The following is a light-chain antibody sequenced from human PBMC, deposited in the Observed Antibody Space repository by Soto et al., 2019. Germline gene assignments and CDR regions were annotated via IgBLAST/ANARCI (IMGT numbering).Light chain of an antibody. V-gene: IGLV4-60*03. Sequence: VLTQSSSASASLGSSVKLTCTLSSGYSSYIITWHQQQPGKAPRYLMKLESSGSYNKESGVPDRFSGSSSGADRYLTISNLQSEDEADYYCEVWDSNTRVFGTGTKVTVL. CDR1: SGYSSYI. J-gene: IGLJ1*01. CDR2: LESSGSY. CDR3: EVWDSNTRV.